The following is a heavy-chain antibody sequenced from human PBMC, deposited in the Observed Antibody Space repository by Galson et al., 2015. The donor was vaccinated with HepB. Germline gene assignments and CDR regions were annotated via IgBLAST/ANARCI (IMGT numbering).Heavy chain of an antibody. Sequence: SLRLSCAASGFTFSTYTMNWVRQAPGKGLEWVSSITDSNYISYADSVKGRFTISRDNAKNSLYLQMNSLRAEDTAVYYCARDDTLPFLGYCSSSSCPYGMDVWGQGTTVTVSS. V-gene: IGHV3-21*01. CDR2: ITDSNYI. D-gene: IGHD2-2*01. CDR1: GFTFSTYT. CDR3: ARDDTLPFLGYCSSSSCPYGMDV. J-gene: IGHJ6*02.